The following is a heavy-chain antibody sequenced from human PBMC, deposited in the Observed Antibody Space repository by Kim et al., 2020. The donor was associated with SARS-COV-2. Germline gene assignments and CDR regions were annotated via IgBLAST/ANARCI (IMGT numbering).Heavy chain of an antibody. Sequence: SETLSLTCTVSGGSISSSSYYWGWIRQPPGKGLEWIGSIYYSGSTYYNPSLKSRVTISVDTSKNQFSLKLSSVTAADTAVYYCARSHLRYFDWLLARRDWFDPWGQGTLVTVSS. D-gene: IGHD3-9*01. V-gene: IGHV4-39*01. CDR2: IYYSGST. CDR1: GGSISSSSYY. J-gene: IGHJ5*02. CDR3: ARSHLRYFDWLLARRDWFDP.